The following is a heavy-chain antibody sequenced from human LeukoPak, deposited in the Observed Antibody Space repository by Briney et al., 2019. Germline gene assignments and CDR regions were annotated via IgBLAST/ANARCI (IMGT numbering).Heavy chain of an antibody. CDR2: ISYDGSNK. Sequence: GGSLRLSCKASGFTFSSYAMHWVRQAPAQGQEWVAVISYDGSNKYYADSVKGRFTISRDNSKNTLYLQMNSLRAEDTAVYYCAKSRGSGLFDYWGQGTLVTVAS. J-gene: IGHJ4*02. CDR3: AKSRGSGLFDY. CDR1: GFTFSSYA. D-gene: IGHD3-10*01. V-gene: IGHV3-30*04.